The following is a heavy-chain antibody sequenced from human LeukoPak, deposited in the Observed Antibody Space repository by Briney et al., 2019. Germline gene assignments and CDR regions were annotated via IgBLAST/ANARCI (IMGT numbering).Heavy chain of an antibody. J-gene: IGHJ6*03. CDR3: ARFLGIYSYYYMDV. CDR1: GFTFSSYW. D-gene: IGHD2/OR15-2a*01. CDR2: IKQDGSEK. V-gene: IGHV3-7*01. Sequence: GGTLRLSCAASGFTFSSYWMSWVRQAPGKGLGWVANIKQDGSEKYYVDSVKGRFTISRDNAKNSLYLQMDSLRAEDTAVYYCARFLGIYSYYYMDVWGKGTTVTISS.